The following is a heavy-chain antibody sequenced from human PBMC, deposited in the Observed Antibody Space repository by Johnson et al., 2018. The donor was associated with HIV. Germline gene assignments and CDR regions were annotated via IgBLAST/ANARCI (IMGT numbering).Heavy chain of an antibody. CDR1: GFTFSSYG. CDR2: ISNDGSDK. D-gene: IGHD6-13*01. CDR3: AKYRQQLVRSAFDI. Sequence: QVQLVESGGGVVQPGRSLRLSCVVSGFTFSSYGMHWVRQAPGKGLEWVAFISNDGSDKYYPDSVKGRFTISRDNSKNTLFLQMNSLRAEETALYYCAKYRQQLVRSAFDIWGQGTMVTVSS. J-gene: IGHJ3*02. V-gene: IGHV3-30*18.